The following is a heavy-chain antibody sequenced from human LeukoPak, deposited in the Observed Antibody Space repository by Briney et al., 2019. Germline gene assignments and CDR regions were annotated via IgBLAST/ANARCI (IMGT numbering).Heavy chain of an antibody. CDR3: ARPLITHDAFDI. D-gene: IGHD3-22*01. J-gene: IGHJ3*02. V-gene: IGHV4-59*08. CDR1: CGSISSYY. CDR2: IYYSGST. Sequence: SETLSLTCTVSCGSISSYYWSWIRQPPGKGLEWIGYIYYSGSTNYNPSLKSRVTISVDTSKNQFSLKLSSVTAADTAVYYCARPLITHDAFDIWGQGTMVTVSS.